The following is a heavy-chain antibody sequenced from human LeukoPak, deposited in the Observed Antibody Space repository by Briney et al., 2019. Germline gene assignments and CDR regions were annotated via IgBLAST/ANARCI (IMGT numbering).Heavy chain of an antibody. CDR1: GYSISSEYY. CDR2: IYHSGST. D-gene: IGHD3-3*01. Sequence: SETLSLTCAVSGYSISSEYYWGWIRQPPGQGLEWIGSIYHSGSTYYNPSLKSRVTMPVDTSKNQFSLKLTSVTAADTAVYYCARQNGFGEEFDYWGQGTLVTVSS. J-gene: IGHJ4*02. CDR3: ARQNGFGEEFDY. V-gene: IGHV4-38-2*01.